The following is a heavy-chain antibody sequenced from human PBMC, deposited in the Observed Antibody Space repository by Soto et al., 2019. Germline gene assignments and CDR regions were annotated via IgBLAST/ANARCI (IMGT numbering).Heavy chain of an antibody. CDR2: IYYSGST. CDR1: GGSISSGDYY. J-gene: IGHJ5*02. V-gene: IGHV4-30-4*01. Sequence: PSETLSLTCTVSGGSISSGDYYWSWIRQPPGKGLEWIGYIYYSGSTYYNPSLKSRVTISVDTSKNQFSLKLSSVTAADTAVYYCAREVVLMVYAPTGCIDPWGQGTLVTVSS. D-gene: IGHD2-8*01. CDR3: AREVVLMVYAPTGCIDP.